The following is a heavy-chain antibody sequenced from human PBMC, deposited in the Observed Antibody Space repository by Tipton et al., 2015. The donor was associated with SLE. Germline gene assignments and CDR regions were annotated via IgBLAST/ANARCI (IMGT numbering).Heavy chain of an antibody. CDR2: ISSSSSYI. D-gene: IGHD3-3*01. V-gene: IGHV3-21*04. CDR1: GFTFSSYS. Sequence: SLRLSCAASGFTFSSYSMNWVRQAPGKGLEWVSSISSSSSYIYYADSVKGRFTISRDNAKNSLYLQMNSLRAEDTAVYYCARDRSRRIGVVSTFDYWGQGTLVTVSS. J-gene: IGHJ4*02. CDR3: ARDRSRRIGVVSTFDY.